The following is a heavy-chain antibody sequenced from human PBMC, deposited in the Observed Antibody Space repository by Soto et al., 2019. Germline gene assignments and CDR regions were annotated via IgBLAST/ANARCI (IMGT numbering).Heavy chain of an antibody. D-gene: IGHD5-12*01. CDR1: GGSFRGYF. J-gene: IGHJ4*02. CDR3: VRGGFGVSGCPYFDF. V-gene: IGHV4-34*01. CDR2: VNYGGST. Sequence: QVQLHQWGAGLLKPSETLSLTCAVSGGSFRGYFWGCMRQPPGKGLEWMGEVNYGGSTNYTPSLKGRLTMAVYTYRYRVFLRRASVTGADTDGYFCVRGGFGVSGCPYFDFWGQGSLVAVSS.